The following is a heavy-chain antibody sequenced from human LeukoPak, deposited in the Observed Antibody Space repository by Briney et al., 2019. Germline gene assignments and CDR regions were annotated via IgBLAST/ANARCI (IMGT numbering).Heavy chain of an antibody. CDR3: ARSLFSSFADP. Sequence: GGSLRLSCAASGFTFSDYYMSWIRQAPGKGLEWVSYISSSGSTIYYADSVKARFTISRDNAKNSLYLQMNSLRAEDTAVYYCARSLFSSFADPWGQGTLVTVSS. J-gene: IGHJ5*02. CDR2: ISSSGSTI. D-gene: IGHD6-13*01. V-gene: IGHV3-11*04. CDR1: GFTFSDYY.